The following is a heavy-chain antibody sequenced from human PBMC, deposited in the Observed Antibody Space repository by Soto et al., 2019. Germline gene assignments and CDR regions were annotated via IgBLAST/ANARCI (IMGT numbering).Heavy chain of an antibody. CDR1: GFTFSSYA. Sequence: EAQLLESGGDLVHAGGSLRLSCEASGFTFSSYAMSWVRQAPGKGLEWVSAISGRGGSTYYADSVKGRFTISRDNSKNTVFLQMNSLRADDTALYYCSGLRRWVGATSDRAFDIWGQGTLVTVSS. J-gene: IGHJ3*02. CDR2: ISGRGGST. CDR3: SGLRRWVGATSDRAFDI. V-gene: IGHV3-23*01. D-gene: IGHD1-26*01.